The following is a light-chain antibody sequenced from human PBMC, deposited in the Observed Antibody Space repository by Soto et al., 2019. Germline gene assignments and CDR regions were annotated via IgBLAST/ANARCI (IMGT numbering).Light chain of an antibody. J-gene: IGLJ1*01. CDR3: SSYTSSTTEV. Sequence: QSALTQPASVSGSPGQSITISCTGTSSDVGGYNYVSWFQQHPGKAPKLMIYDVSNRPSGVSNSFSGSKSGNTASLTISGLQAEDEADYYCSSYTSSTTEVFGTGTKVTVL. CDR1: SSDVGGYNY. CDR2: DVS. V-gene: IGLV2-14*03.